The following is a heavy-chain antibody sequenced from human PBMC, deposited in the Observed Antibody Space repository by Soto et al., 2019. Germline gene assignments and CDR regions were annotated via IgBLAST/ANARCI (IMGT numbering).Heavy chain of an antibody. CDR1: GFTFDDYA. CDR3: AKDHGGGVYNMGV. D-gene: IGHD3-16*01. V-gene: IGHV3-9*01. CDR2: ISWNSFTI. Sequence: EVQLVESGGGLVQPGRSLRLSCVASGFTFDDYAMHWVRQAPGKGLEWVSGISWNSFTIGYADSVKGRFTLTGDNAKNSLYLEMNCLRREDTALYYCAKDHGGGVYNMGVWGKGTTVTVSS. J-gene: IGHJ6*03.